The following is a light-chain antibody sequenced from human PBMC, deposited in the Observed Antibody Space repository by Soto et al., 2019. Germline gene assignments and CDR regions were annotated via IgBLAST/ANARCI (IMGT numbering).Light chain of an antibody. V-gene: IGLV1-44*01. CDR1: SSNIGSNT. Sequence: QSVLTQPPSASGTPGQRVSISCSESSSNIGSNTVNWYQQLPGTAPKLLIYSNNQRPSGVPDRFSGSKSGNTASLTVSGLQAEDEADYYGSAYAGSSNVFGKGTKVTVL. CDR2: SNN. CDR3: SAYAGSSNV. J-gene: IGLJ1*01.